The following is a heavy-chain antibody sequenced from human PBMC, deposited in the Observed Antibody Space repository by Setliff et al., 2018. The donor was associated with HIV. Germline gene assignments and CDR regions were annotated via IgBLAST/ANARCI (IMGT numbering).Heavy chain of an antibody. D-gene: IGHD5-12*01. J-gene: IGHJ6*03. CDR3: ARGATLLPGYSDRWEYFYMDV. V-gene: IGHV4-39*07. CDR2: INHSGST. Sequence: PSETLSLTCTVSGASISRGNYYWTWIRQRPGKGLEWIGEINHSGSTNYNPSLRSRLTISVDTSKNQFSLKLSSVTAADTAVYYCARGATLLPGYSDRWEYFYMDVWGKGTTVTVSS. CDR1: GASISRGNYY.